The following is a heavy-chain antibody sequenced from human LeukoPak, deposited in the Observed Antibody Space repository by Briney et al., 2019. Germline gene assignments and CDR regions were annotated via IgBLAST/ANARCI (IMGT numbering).Heavy chain of an antibody. Sequence: SETLSLTCAVSGDSISSSHWWSWVRQPPGKGLEWIGYIYYTGSTNYNPSLESRVTISLDMSKNQFSLKLRSVTAADTAVYFCAPHSRSHYYDTSCVMRVGDYWGQETLVTVSS. CDR3: APHSRSHYYDTSCVMRVGDY. V-gene: IGHV4-4*02. CDR2: IYYTGST. J-gene: IGHJ4*02. D-gene: IGHD3-22*01. CDR1: GDSISSSHW.